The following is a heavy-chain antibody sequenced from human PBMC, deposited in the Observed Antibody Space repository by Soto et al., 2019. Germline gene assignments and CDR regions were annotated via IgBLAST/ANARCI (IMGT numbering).Heavy chain of an antibody. CDR1: GGSISSGGYY. J-gene: IGHJ4*02. Sequence: LSLTCTVSGGSISSGGYYWSWIRQHPGKGLEWIGYIYYSGSTYYNPSLKSRVTISVDTSKNQFSLKLSSVTAADTAVYYCARDVRGSVPSRIPYYFDYWGQGTLVTVSS. CDR2: IYYSGST. CDR3: ARDVRGSVPSRIPYYFDY. V-gene: IGHV4-31*03. D-gene: IGHD2-15*01.